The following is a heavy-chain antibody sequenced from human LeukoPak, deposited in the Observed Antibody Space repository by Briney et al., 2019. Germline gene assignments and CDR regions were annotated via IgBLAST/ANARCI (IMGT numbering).Heavy chain of an antibody. CDR2: INAGNGNT. Sequence: ASVKVSCKASGYTFTSYAMHWVRQAPGQRLEWMGWINAGNGNTKYSQKFQGRVTITRDTSASTAYMELSSLRSEDTAVYYCARGKSLMIVVVIIDYWGQGTLVTVSS. CDR1: GYTFTSYA. CDR3: ARGKSLMIVVVIIDY. V-gene: IGHV1-3*01. J-gene: IGHJ4*02. D-gene: IGHD3-22*01.